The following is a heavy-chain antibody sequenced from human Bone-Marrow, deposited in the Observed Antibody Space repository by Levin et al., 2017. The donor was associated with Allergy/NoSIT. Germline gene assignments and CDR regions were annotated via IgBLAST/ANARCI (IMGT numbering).Heavy chain of an antibody. D-gene: IGHD3-3*01. CDR2: IYYSGST. J-gene: IGHJ4*02. Sequence: LRLSCTVSGGSISGGDYYWNWIRQHPGKGLEWIAYIYYSGSTYYNPSLKSRGTISVDTYKNQFSLKLRSVTAADTAVYYYAAGTRITSFGVFIPPFHYWGQGSLVTVSS. V-gene: IGHV4-31*03. CDR3: AAGTRITSFGVFIPPFHY. CDR1: GGSISGGDYY.